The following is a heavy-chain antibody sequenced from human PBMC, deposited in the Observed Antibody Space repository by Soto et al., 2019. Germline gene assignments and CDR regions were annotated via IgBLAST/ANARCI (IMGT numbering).Heavy chain of an antibody. Sequence: QVQLVESGGGVVQPGRSLRLSCAASGFTFSSYAMHWVRQAPGKGLEWVAVISYDGSNKYYADSVKGRFTISRDNSKNTLYLRMNSLRAEDRAVYYCARDRGYCISTSCTYGMDVWGQGTTVTVSS. J-gene: IGHJ6*02. CDR3: ARDRGYCISTSCTYGMDV. CDR2: ISYDGSNK. V-gene: IGHV3-30-3*01. CDR1: GFTFSSYA. D-gene: IGHD2-2*01.